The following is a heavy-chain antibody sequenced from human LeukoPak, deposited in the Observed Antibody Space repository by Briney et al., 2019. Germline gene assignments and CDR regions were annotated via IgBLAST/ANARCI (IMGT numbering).Heavy chain of an antibody. Sequence: PGGSLRLSCAAPGFTFSSYWMHWVRQAPGKGLVWVSRINTDGSSTSYADSVKGRFTISRDNAKSSLYLQMSSLRAEDTAVYYCAREPPFSSWYEETAFDIWGQGTMVTVSS. V-gene: IGHV3-74*01. CDR3: AREPPFSSWYEETAFDI. D-gene: IGHD6-13*01. CDR1: GFTFSSYW. J-gene: IGHJ3*02. CDR2: INTDGSST.